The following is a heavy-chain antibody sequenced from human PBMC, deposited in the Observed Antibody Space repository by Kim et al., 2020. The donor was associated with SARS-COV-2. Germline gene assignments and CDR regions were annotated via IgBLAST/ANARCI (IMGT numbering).Heavy chain of an antibody. CDR2: VYSSGST. CDR1: GGSISSTTYY. Sequence: SETLSLTCTVSGGSISSTTYYWGWVRQPPGKGLEWIGSVYSSGSTYFNPSLKSRVTISVDTSKNQFYLEVTSVTAADTAVYYCARTGYKSSWYDPFDYWG. V-gene: IGHV4-39*01. CDR3: ARTGYKSSWYDPFDY. D-gene: IGHD6-13*01. J-gene: IGHJ4*01.